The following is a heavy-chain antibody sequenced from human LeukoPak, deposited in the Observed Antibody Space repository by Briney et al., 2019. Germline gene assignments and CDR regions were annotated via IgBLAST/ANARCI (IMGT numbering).Heavy chain of an antibody. V-gene: IGHV4-59*01. Sequence: SETLSLTCTVSGADLRRYYWSWIRQPPGKGLEWIGYISYSDSTHYNPSLESRITISLDTSKNKFSLTLNSVTAADTAVYFCASSQIHPTMGFDPWGQGTLVTVSS. CDR2: ISYSDST. CDR1: GADLRRYY. J-gene: IGHJ5*02. CDR3: ASSQIHPTMGFDP.